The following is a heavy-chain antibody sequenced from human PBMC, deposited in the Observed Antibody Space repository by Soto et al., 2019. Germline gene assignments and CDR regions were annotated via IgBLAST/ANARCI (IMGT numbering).Heavy chain of an antibody. CDR3: EHRIRLGGPVDGFDY. V-gene: IGHV2-5*05. Sequence: SGPTLVNPTQTLTLTCTFSGFSLITSGVGVGWIRQPPGRALEWLALIYWDDDKRYGPSLKSRLTITKDTSKNQVVLTMTNMDPVDTATYYCEHRIRLGGPVDGFDYWGQGPLVTVYS. CDR1: GFSLITSGVG. J-gene: IGHJ4*02. CDR2: IYWDDDK. D-gene: IGHD6-19*01.